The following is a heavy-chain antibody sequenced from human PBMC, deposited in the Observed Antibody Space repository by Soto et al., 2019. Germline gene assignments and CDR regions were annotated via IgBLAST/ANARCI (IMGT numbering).Heavy chain of an antibody. D-gene: IGHD5-12*01. CDR2: ISYDGVHK. J-gene: IGHJ6*02. CDR3: AKDSGYKPPYYYYYGLDV. Sequence: QVQLVESGGSVVQPGGSLRLSCAASRFTFSNYGMYWVRQAPGKGLEWVAIISYDGVHKYYADSVKGRFSISRDNSKNTLFLTMDSLRADDTAVYYCAKDSGYKPPYYYYYGLDVWGQGTTVTVSS. CDR1: RFTFSNYG. V-gene: IGHV3-30*18.